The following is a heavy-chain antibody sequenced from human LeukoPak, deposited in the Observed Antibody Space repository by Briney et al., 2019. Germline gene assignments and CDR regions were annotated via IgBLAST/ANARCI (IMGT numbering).Heavy chain of an antibody. CDR1: AFIFSGHW. D-gene: IGHD6-19*01. J-gene: IGHJ4*02. CDR2: IKEDGSER. Sequence: QSGGSLRLSCEGSAFIFSGHWMNWVRQTPGKGLEWVASIKEDGSERQYVDSVKGRFSISRDNTKGSLFLQLNSLRAGDTAVYYCAKANSSGWWEGYYFDYWGQGTLVTVSS. V-gene: IGHV3-7*03. CDR3: AKANSSGWWEGYYFDY.